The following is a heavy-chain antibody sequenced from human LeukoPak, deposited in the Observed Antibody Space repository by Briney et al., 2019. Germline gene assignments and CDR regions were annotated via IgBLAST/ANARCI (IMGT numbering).Heavy chain of an antibody. CDR1: GYSISSGYY. V-gene: IGHV4-38-2*02. CDR3: ATYYYDSSGYNWFDP. Sequence: SETLSLTCTVSGYSISSGYYWGWIRQPPGKGLEWIGSIYHSGSTYYNPSLKSRVTISVDTSKNQFSLKLSSVTAADTAVYYCATYYYDSSGYNWFDPWGQGTLVTVSS. CDR2: IYHSGST. J-gene: IGHJ5*02. D-gene: IGHD3-22*01.